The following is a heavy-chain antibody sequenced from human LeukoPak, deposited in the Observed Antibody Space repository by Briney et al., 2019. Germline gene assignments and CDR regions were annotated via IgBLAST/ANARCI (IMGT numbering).Heavy chain of an antibody. V-gene: IGHV3-48*03. CDR3: ASGYPSGWYGHDAFDI. D-gene: IGHD6-19*01. Sequence: PAGSLRLSCAASGFTFSSYEMNWVRQAPGAGLEWVSYISNSGSTIYYADSVKGRFTISRDNAKNSLYLQMNSLRAEATAVYYCASGYPSGWYGHDAFDIWGQGKMVTVSS. J-gene: IGHJ3*02. CDR1: GFTFSSYE. CDR2: ISNSGSTI.